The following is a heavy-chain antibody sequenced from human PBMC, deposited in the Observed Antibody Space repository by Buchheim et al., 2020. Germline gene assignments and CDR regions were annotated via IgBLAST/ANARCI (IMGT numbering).Heavy chain of an antibody. CDR1: GFTFSSYG. V-gene: IGHV3-30*03. D-gene: IGHD6-6*01. J-gene: IGHJ6*02. Sequence: QVQLVESGGGVVQPGRSLRLSCAASGFTFSSYGMHWVRQAPGKGLEWVAVISYDGSNKYYADSVKGRFTISRDNSKNTLYLQMNSLRAEDTAVYYCAVVAARLDYYYGMDVWGQGTT. CDR2: ISYDGSNK. CDR3: AVVAARLDYYYGMDV.